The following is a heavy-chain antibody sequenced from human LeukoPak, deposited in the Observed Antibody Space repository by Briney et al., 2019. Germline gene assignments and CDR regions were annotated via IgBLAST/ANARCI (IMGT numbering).Heavy chain of an antibody. J-gene: IGHJ3*02. CDR2: FYASGGT. Sequence: PSETLSLTCTVSGGSISSGGYFWSWIRQPAGKGLEWIGRFYASGGTNYNPSLQSRVTISVDTSKNQFSLKLSSVTAADTAVYYCAREGRIGWELLPLPSHYDAFDIWGQGTMVTVSS. CDR3: AREGRIGWELLPLPSHYDAFDI. V-gene: IGHV4-61*02. D-gene: IGHD1-26*01. CDR1: GGSISSGGYF.